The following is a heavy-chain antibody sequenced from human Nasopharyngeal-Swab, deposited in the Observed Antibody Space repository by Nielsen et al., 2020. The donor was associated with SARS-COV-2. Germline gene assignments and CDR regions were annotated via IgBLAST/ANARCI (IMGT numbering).Heavy chain of an antibody. D-gene: IGHD6-19*01. CDR2: VNTRNGSA. Sequence: ASVKVSCKASGYIFTTYMISWVRQAPGQGLEYMGWVNTRNGSARYAQAFTGRFVFTSDQSVSTAYLEITDLKTDDTGTYFCARTAFGSGRADDWGQGTLVSVSS. J-gene: IGHJ4*02. CDR3: ARTAFGSGRADD. CDR1: GYIFTTYM. V-gene: IGHV7-4-1*02.